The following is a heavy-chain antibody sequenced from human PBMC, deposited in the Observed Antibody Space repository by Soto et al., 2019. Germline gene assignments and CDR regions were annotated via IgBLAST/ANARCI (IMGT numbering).Heavy chain of an antibody. D-gene: IGHD2-15*01. J-gene: IGHJ4*02. CDR1: GFTFSTYG. CDR3: ARDAYCSGGSCYTFDY. V-gene: IGHV3-33*01. Sequence: QVQLVESGGGVVQPGRSLRLSCAASGFTFSTYGMHWVRQAPGKGLEWVAVTWYDGRNNYYADSVKGRFTISRDNSKNSLYLQMNSLRAEDTAVYYCARDAYCSGGSCYTFDYWGQGTLVTVSS. CDR2: TWYDGRNN.